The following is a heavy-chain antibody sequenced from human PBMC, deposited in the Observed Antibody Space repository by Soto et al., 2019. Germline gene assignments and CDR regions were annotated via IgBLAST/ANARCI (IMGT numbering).Heavy chain of an antibody. Sequence: SETLSLTCAVYGGSFSGYYWSWIRQPPGKGLEWIGEINHSGSTNYNPSLKSRVTISVDTSKNQFSLKLSSVTAADTAVYYCARVSYDSSWGQGPLVTV. D-gene: IGHD3-22*01. J-gene: IGHJ4*02. CDR1: GGSFSGYY. CDR3: ARVSYDSS. V-gene: IGHV4-34*01. CDR2: INHSGST.